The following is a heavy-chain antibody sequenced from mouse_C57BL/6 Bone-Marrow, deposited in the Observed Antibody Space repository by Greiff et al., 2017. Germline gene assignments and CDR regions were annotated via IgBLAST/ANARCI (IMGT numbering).Heavy chain of an antibody. V-gene: IGHV14-4*01. CDR2: IDPENGDT. D-gene: IGHD1-1*01. CDR3: TTVPLITTVVATDYFDY. J-gene: IGHJ2*01. Sequence: EVKLVESGAELVRPGASVKLSCTASGFNIKDDYMHWVKQRPEQGLEWIGWIDPENGDTEYASKFQGKATITADTSSNTAYLQLSSLTSEDTAVYYCTTVPLITTVVATDYFDYWGQGTTLTVSS. CDR1: GFNIKDDY.